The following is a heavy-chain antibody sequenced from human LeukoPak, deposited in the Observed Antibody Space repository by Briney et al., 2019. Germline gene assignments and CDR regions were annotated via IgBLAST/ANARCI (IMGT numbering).Heavy chain of an antibody. V-gene: IGHV3-53*01. Sequence: AGGSLRLSCAASGFTVSSNYMSWVRQAPGKGLEWVSVIYSGGSTYYADSVKGRFTISRDSSKNTLYLQMNSLRAEDTAVYYCARSPPSYSSGWSESNMDVWGQGTTVTVSS. J-gene: IGHJ6*02. CDR3: ARSPPSYSSGWSESNMDV. CDR2: IYSGGST. CDR1: GFTVSSNY. D-gene: IGHD6-19*01.